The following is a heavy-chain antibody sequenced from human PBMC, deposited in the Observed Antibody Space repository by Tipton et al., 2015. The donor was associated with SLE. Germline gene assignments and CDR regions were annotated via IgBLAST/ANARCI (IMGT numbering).Heavy chain of an antibody. CDR3: ARYLKGEYFDP. Sequence: TLSLTCAVDGGSFSVDYWSWIRQPPGQGLEWIGYIYHIGSPYYNPSLKSRVSMSVDTSKNQFSLRLTSVTAADTAVYFCARYLKGEYFDPWGQGTLVTVSS. D-gene: IGHD4-17*01. V-gene: IGHV4-34*09. CDR2: IYHIGSP. J-gene: IGHJ5*02. CDR1: GGSFSVDY.